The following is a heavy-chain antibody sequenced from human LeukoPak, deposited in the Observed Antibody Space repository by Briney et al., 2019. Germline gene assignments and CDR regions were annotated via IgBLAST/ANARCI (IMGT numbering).Heavy chain of an antibody. Sequence: GGSLRLSCAASGFTFDDYAMHWVRQVPGKGLEWVSGISWNSGSIGYADSLKGRFTISRDNAKNSLYLQMNSLRAEDMALYYCAKSKTVTTEFDHWGQGTLVTVSS. CDR1: GFTFDDYA. CDR3: AKSKTVTTEFDH. V-gene: IGHV3-9*03. D-gene: IGHD4-17*01. CDR2: ISWNSGSI. J-gene: IGHJ4*02.